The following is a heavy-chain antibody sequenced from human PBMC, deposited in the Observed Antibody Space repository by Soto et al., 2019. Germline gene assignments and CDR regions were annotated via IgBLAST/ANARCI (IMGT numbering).Heavy chain of an antibody. V-gene: IGHV4-34*01. CDR1: GGSFSGYY. Sequence: QVQLQQWGAGLLKPSETLSLTCAVYGGSFSGYYWSWIRQPPGKGLEWIGEINHSGSTNYNPSLKSRVTISVDTSKHQFSLKLSSVTAADTAVYYCARGLYTFSPVLAATLRRRWFDPWGQGTLVTVSS. CDR2: INHSGST. CDR3: ARGLYTFSPVLAATLRRRWFDP. D-gene: IGHD2-15*01. J-gene: IGHJ5*02.